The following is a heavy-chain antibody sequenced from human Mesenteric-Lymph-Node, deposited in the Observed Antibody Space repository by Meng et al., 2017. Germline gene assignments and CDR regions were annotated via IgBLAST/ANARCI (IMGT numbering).Heavy chain of an antibody. J-gene: IGHJ4*02. CDR3: ARGELLWDY. CDR1: GGSISSYY. V-gene: IGHV4-59*08. Sequence: QVPLQESGPGLVKPSETLSLTCTVSGGSISSYYWNWIRQPPGKGLEWIGNIYYSGSTNYNPSLKSRVTISVDTSKNQFSLKLSSVTAADTAVYFCARGELLWDYWGQGTLVTVSS. D-gene: IGHD2-2*01. CDR2: IYYSGST.